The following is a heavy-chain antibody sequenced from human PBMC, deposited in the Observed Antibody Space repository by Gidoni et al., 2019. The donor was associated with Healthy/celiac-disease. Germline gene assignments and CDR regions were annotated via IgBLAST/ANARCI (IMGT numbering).Heavy chain of an antibody. D-gene: IGHD3-3*02. CDR1: GGSISSSSYS. J-gene: IGHJ6*02. Sequence: HLQLPESGPGLVKPSATLSLTCTVSGGSISSSSYSSGWNRQPPGKGLEWIGSIYYSGSTYYNPSLKSRVTISVDTSKNQFSLKLSSVTAADTAVYYCARLKLAPGDFYYYGMDVWGQGTTVTVSS. CDR3: ARLKLAPGDFYYYGMDV. V-gene: IGHV4-39*01. CDR2: IYYSGST.